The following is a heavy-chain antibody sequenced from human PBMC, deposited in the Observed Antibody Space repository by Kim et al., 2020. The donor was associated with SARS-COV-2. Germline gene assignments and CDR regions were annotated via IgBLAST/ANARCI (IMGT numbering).Heavy chain of an antibody. D-gene: IGHD4-17*01. CDR1: GFTFSNAW. Sequence: GGSLRLSCAASGFTFSNAWMSWVRQAPGKGLEWVGRIKSKTDGGTTDYAAPVKGRFTISRDDSKNTLYLQMNSLKTEDTAVYYCTTDQYPVDYGEPWGQGTLVTVSS. CDR3: TTDQYPVDYGEP. V-gene: IGHV3-15*01. CDR2: IKSKTDGGTT. J-gene: IGHJ5*02.